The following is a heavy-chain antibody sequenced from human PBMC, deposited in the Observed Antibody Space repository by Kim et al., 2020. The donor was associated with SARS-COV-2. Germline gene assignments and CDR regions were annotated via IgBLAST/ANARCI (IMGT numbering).Heavy chain of an antibody. Sequence: GGSLRLSCAASGFTFSSYAMHWVRQAPGKGLEYVSAISSNGGSTYYANSVKGRFTISRDNSKNTLYLQMGSLRVEDMAVYYCARDSAITIFGVVIINYYYGIDVLGQGTMVTVSS. CDR3: ARDSAITIFGVVIINYYYGIDV. D-gene: IGHD3-3*01. CDR2: ISSNGGST. V-gene: IGHV3-64*01. J-gene: IGHJ6*02. CDR1: GFTFSSYA.